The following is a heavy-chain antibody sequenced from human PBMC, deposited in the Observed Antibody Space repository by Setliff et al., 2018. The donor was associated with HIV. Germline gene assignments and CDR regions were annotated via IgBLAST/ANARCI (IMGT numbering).Heavy chain of an antibody. J-gene: IGHJ5*02. Sequence: SETLSLTCTVSGGSISRGVYYWSWIRQPPGKGLEWIGYIYNSGRTNYSPSLKSRVTISIDTSKNQFSLKLSSVTAADTAVYYCARHDSGSSPWGQGTLVTVSS. CDR2: IYNSGRT. V-gene: IGHV4-61*08. D-gene: IGHD1-26*01. CDR1: GGSISRGVYY. CDR3: ARHDSGSSP.